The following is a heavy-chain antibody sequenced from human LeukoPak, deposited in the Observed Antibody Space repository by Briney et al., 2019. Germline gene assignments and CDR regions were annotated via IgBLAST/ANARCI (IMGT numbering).Heavy chain of an antibody. V-gene: IGHV3-21*01. CDR3: ARGPGNTMDY. D-gene: IGHD3-3*01. CDR2: ISSSNDYI. CDR1: GFTFSSYG. J-gene: IGHJ4*02. Sequence: XGSLRLSCAASGFTFSSYGMNWVRRAPGKGLEWVSSISSSNDYIYYADSVKGRFTISRDNAKNSLYLQMNSLRAEDTAVYFCARGPGNTMDYWGQGTLVTVSS.